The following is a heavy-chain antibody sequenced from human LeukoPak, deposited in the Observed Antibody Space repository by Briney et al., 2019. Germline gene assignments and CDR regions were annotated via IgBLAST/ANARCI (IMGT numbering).Heavy chain of an antibody. D-gene: IGHD6-19*01. Sequence: PGGSLRLSCAASGFTFSSYAMSWVRQAPGKGLEWVSAISGSGGSTYYADSVKGRFTISRDNSKNTLYLQMNSLRAEDTAVYYCARPTAGYSSGWYVGWFDPWGQGTLVTVSS. V-gene: IGHV3-23*01. CDR2: ISGSGGST. CDR1: GFTFSSYA. J-gene: IGHJ5*02. CDR3: ARPTAGYSSGWYVGWFDP.